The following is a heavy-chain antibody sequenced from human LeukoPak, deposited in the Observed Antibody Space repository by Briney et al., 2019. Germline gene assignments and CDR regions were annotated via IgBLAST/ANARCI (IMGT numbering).Heavy chain of an antibody. D-gene: IGHD4-17*01. V-gene: IGHV3-33*06. CDR2: IWYDGSNK. CDR3: AKDRTTVYYFDY. J-gene: IGHJ4*02. Sequence: PGGSLRLSCAASGFTFSSYGMHWVRQAPGQGLEWVAVIWYDGSNKYYADSVKGRFTISRDNSKNTLYLQMNSLRADDTAVYYCAKDRTTVYYFDYWGQGTLVTVSS. CDR1: GFTFSSYG.